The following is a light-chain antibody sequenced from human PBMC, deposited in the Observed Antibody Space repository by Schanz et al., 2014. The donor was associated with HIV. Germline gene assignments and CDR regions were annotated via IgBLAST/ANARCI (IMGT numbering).Light chain of an antibody. V-gene: IGKV3-20*01. Sequence: EIVLTQSPGSLSLSPGGRATLSCGASQSISSTYLAWYQQRPGQAPRLLIHGASRRATGIPDRFSGSGSGTEFTLTISSLQPEDFATYYCQQTNSFPRTFGGGTKVEIK. CDR2: GAS. CDR1: QSISSTY. J-gene: IGKJ4*01. CDR3: QQTNSFPRT.